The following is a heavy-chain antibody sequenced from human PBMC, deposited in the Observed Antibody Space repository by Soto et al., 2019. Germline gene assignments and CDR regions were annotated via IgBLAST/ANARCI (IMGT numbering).Heavy chain of an antibody. CDR3: ARHGAVAGSHNYYXMDV. CDR2: IYPGDSDT. V-gene: IGHV5-51*01. CDR1: GYSFTNYW. D-gene: IGHD6-19*01. Sequence: GESLKISCKGSGYSFTNYWIGWVRQMPGKRLEYMGLIYPGDSDTRYSPSFQGQVTISSDKSISTAYLQWSSLKASDTAMYYCARHGAVAGSHNYYXMDVWGQGTTVTVSS. J-gene: IGHJ6*02.